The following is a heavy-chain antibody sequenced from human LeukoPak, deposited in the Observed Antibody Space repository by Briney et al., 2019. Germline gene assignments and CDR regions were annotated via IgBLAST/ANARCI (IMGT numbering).Heavy chain of an antibody. V-gene: IGHV4-59*01. J-gene: IGHJ6*03. CDR1: GGSISSYY. Sequence: SETLSLTRTDSGGSISSYYWSWIRQPPGKGLEWIGNIYYGGSTNYNPSLKSRVTISVDTSKNQFSLKLSSVTAADTAVYYCTRGSIAYYYMDVWGKGTTVTISS. CDR2: IYYGGST. CDR3: TRGSIAYYYMDV. D-gene: IGHD3-22*01.